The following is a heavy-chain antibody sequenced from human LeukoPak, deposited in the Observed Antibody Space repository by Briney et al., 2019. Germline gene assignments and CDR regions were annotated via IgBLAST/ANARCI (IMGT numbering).Heavy chain of an antibody. CDR2: IKQDGSEK. CDR3: ARTRRYSTSLNYYYDMDV. Sequence: GGSLRLSCAASGFSFTNTWMSWVRQAPGKGLEWVANIKQDGSEKYYVDSVKGRFTISRDNTKNSLYLQMSSLRAEDTAVYYCARTRRYSTSLNYYYDMDVWGQGTTVTVSS. V-gene: IGHV3-7*01. CDR1: GFSFTNTW. J-gene: IGHJ6*02. D-gene: IGHD6-6*01.